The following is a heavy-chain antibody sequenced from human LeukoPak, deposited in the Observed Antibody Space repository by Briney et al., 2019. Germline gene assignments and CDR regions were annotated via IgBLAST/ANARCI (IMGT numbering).Heavy chain of an antibody. CDR1: GFTFSTYW. Sequence: GGSLRLSCAASGFTFSTYWMSWVRQTPGKGLEWVANINQDGSETYYVDSVKGRFTISRDNAKDSLYLQMNGLRPEDTALYYCSTDPRLLIYWGHGALVTVSS. J-gene: IGHJ4*01. CDR2: INQDGSET. V-gene: IGHV3-7*03. CDR3: STDPRLLIY. D-gene: IGHD2-8*01.